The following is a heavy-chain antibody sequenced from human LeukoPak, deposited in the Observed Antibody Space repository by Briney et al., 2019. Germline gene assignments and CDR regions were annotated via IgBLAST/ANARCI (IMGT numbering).Heavy chain of an antibody. CDR2: IYYSGST. Sequence: SSETLSLTCTVSGGSISSYYWSWIRQPPGKGLEWIGYIYYSGSTNYNPSLKSRVTISVDTSKNQFSLKLSSVTAADTAVYYCARVGNYDFWSGVFDWGQGTLVTVSS. J-gene: IGHJ4*02. CDR1: GGSISSYY. CDR3: ARVGNYDFWSGVFD. V-gene: IGHV4-59*01. D-gene: IGHD3-3*01.